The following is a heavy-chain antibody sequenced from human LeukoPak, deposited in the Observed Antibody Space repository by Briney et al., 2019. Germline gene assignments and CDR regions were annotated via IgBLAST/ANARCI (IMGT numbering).Heavy chain of an antibody. CDR3: ARGTGAYYYP. CDR1: GGSISDHY. D-gene: IGHD3-22*01. V-gene: IGHV4-59*11. J-gene: IGHJ3*01. Sequence: SETLSLTCTVSGGSISDHYWSWIRQPPGKGLEWIGYIYYSGSTKYNPYLKGRVTISIDTSKNQFSLKLSSVTAADTALYYCARGTGAYYYPWGQGTMVTVSS. CDR2: IYYSGST.